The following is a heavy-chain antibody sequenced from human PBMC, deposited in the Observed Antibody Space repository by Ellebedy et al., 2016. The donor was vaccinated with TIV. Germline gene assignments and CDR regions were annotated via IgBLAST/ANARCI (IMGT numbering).Heavy chain of an antibody. CDR3: AHYLGNWGGRGD. CDR1: GGSVSSNNHH. CDR2: LSNTGST. D-gene: IGHD7-27*01. J-gene: IGHJ4*02. Sequence: SETLSLTCTVSGGSVSSNNHHWSWIRQPPGKGLEWIGFLSNTGSTNSDPSLKRRVTISADTSNNQFSLRLSSVTAADTAVYYCAHYLGNWGGRGDWGQGTLVTVSS. V-gene: IGHV4-61*01.